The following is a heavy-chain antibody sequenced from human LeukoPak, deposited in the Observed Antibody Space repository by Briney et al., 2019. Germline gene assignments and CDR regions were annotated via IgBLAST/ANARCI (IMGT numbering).Heavy chain of an antibody. J-gene: IGHJ4*02. V-gene: IGHV4-59*01. CDR3: ARDLKRFDY. CDR1: GGSISSYY. Sequence: SETLSLTCTVSGGSISSYYWSWIRQPPGKGLEWIGYIYYSGSTNYNPSLKSRVTISVDTSKNQFSLKLSSVTAADTAVYYCARDLKRFDYWGQGTLVTVSS. CDR2: IYYSGST.